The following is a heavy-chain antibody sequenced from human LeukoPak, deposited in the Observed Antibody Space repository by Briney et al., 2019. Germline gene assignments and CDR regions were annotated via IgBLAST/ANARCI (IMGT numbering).Heavy chain of an antibody. J-gene: IGHJ4*02. CDR3: ARGGGYTYEAFDY. Sequence: GGSLRLSCAASGFTLRNYWMHWVRQAPGKGLVWVSRINSDGSSTSYADSVKGRFTISRDSAKNTLFLQMNSLRAEDTAVYYCARGGGYTYEAFDYWGQGTLVTVSS. D-gene: IGHD5-18*01. CDR2: INSDGSST. V-gene: IGHV3-74*01. CDR1: GFTLRNYW.